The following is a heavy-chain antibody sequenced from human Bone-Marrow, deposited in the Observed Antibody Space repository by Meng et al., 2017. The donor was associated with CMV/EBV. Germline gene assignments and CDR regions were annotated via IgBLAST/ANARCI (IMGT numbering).Heavy chain of an antibody. V-gene: IGHV3-49*04. CDR2: IRSNTYGGTA. CDR3: TRDLRPYYYDSSAFDY. J-gene: IGHJ4*02. CDR1: GFIFGDYA. D-gene: IGHD3-22*01. Sequence: GESLKISCTASGFIFGDYAVTWVRQAPGKGLEGVGFIRSNTYGGTAEYAASVKGRFTISRDDSKSTAYLQMNSLKTEDTALYYCTRDLRPYYYDSSAFDYWGQGTLVTVSS.